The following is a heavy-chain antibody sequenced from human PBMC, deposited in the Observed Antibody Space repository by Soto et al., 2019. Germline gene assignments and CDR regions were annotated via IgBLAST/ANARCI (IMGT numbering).Heavy chain of an antibody. V-gene: IGHV2-70*11. CDR3: ARYPRYCSSTSCYLGFGY. CDR2: IDWDDDK. CDR1: GFPLNTRDMC. Sequence: PTRSVTLTCSFWGFPLNTRDMCVSWIRQPPGKALEWLARIDWDDDKYYSTSLKTRLTISKDTSKNQVVLTMTNMDPVDTATYYCARYPRYCSSTSCYLGFGYWGQGTLVTVSS. D-gene: IGHD2-2*01. J-gene: IGHJ4*02.